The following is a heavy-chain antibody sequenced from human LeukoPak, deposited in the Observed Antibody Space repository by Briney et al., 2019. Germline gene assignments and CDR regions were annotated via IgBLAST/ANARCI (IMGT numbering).Heavy chain of an antibody. J-gene: IGHJ4*02. V-gene: IGHV3-48*04. CDR2: ISSTSSTM. D-gene: IGHD2-2*01. CDR1: GFGFNTYT. Sequence: PGGSLRLSCTASGFGFNTYTMNWVRQAPGLGLEWISCISSTSSTMYYADSVRGRFTISRDNAKNSLYLQMDSLRGEDTAVYYCVRRAAAASLFYFDSWGQGTPVTVPS. CDR3: VRRAAAASLFYFDS.